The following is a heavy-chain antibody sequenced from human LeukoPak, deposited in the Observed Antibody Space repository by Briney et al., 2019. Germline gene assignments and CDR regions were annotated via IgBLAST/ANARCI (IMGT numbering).Heavy chain of an antibody. V-gene: IGHV3-23*01. CDR3: EKTAYDILTGYYV. J-gene: IGHJ4*02. D-gene: IGHD3-9*01. Sequence: GGSLRLSCAASGFTFSSYAMSWVRQAPGKGLEWVSAISGSGGSTYYADSVKGRFTISRDNSKNTLYLQMNSLRAEDTAVFFREKTAYDILTGYYVWGQGTLVTVSS. CDR2: ISGSGGST. CDR1: GFTFSSYA.